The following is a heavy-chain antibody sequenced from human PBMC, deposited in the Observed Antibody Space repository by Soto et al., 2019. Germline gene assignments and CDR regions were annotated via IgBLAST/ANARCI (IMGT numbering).Heavy chain of an antibody. D-gene: IGHD2-2*01. Sequence: QVQLVESGGGVVKPGRSLRLSCAASGFTFSSYAMHWVRQAPGKGLEWVAVISYDGSNKYYADSVKGRFTISRDNSRNPLYLQMNSLRAEDTAGYYCGRGGKYQLLRNWFDPWGQGTLVTVSS. CDR3: GRGGKYQLLRNWFDP. CDR2: ISYDGSNK. V-gene: IGHV3-30-3*01. CDR1: GFTFSSYA. J-gene: IGHJ5*02.